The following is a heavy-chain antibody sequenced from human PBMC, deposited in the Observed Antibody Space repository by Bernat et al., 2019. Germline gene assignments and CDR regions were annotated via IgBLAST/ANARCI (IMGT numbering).Heavy chain of an antibody. J-gene: IGHJ4*02. CDR1: GGSISSYY. CDR3: ARGGTYYYDSSGYYTPYFDY. Sequence: QVQLQESGPGLVKPSETLSLTCTVSGGSISSYYWSWIRQPPGKGLEWIGYIYYSGSTNYTPSLKSRVTISVDTSKNQFSLKLSSVTAADTAVYYCARGGTYYYDSSGYYTPYFDYWGQGTLVTVSS. V-gene: IGHV4-59*01. CDR2: IYYSGST. D-gene: IGHD3-22*01.